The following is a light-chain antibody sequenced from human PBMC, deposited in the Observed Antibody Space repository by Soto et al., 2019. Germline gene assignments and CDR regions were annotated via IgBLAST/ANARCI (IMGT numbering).Light chain of an antibody. Sequence: ETVMTQSPATLSVSPGDAATLSCRASQSVSTNLAWYQQKPGQAPRLLIYGASTRATGIPARFSGSGSGTEFTLNISSLQSEDFAVYHCQQYNNWPPWTFGHGTKVEIK. CDR2: GAS. J-gene: IGKJ1*01. V-gene: IGKV3-15*01. CDR3: QQYNNWPPWT. CDR1: QSVSTN.